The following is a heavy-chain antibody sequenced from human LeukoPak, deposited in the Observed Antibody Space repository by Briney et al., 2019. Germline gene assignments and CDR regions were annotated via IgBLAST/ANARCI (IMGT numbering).Heavy chain of an antibody. J-gene: IGHJ4*02. CDR1: GYTFTSYA. CDR2: INAGNGNT. D-gene: IGHD5-24*01. V-gene: IGHV1-3*01. CDR3: ARSRDGCNSFDY. Sequence: ASVKVSCKASGYTFTSYAMHWVRQAPGQRLEWMGWINAGNGNTKYSQKFQGRVTITRDTSASTAYMELSSLRSEDTAVYYCARSRDGCNSFDYWGQGTLVTVSS.